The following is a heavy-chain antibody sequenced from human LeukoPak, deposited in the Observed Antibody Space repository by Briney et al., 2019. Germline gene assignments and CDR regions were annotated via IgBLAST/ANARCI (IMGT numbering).Heavy chain of an antibody. CDR2: IKSKTDGGTT. V-gene: IGHV3-15*01. CDR3: TTDRCSSTSCRPTDY. D-gene: IGHD2-2*01. CDR1: GFTFSSAW. J-gene: IGHJ4*02. Sequence: GGSLRLSCAASGFTFSSAWMSWVRQAPGKGLEWVGRIKSKTDGGTTDYAAPVKGRFTISRDDSKSTLYLQMNSLKTEDTAVYYCTTDRCSSTSCRPTDYWGQGTLVTVSS.